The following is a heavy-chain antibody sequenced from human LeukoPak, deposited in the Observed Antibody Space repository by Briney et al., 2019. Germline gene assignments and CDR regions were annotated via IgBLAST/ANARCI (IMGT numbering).Heavy chain of an antibody. Sequence: ASVKVSCKASGYTFTGYYMHWVRQAPGQGLEWMGWINPNSGGTNYAQKFQGWVTMTRDTSISTAYMELSRLRSDDTAVYYCARAENYGSGSSPRYWGQGTLVTVSS. CDR3: ARAENYGSGSSPRY. V-gene: IGHV1-2*04. CDR2: INPNSGGT. D-gene: IGHD3-10*01. J-gene: IGHJ4*02. CDR1: GYTFTGYY.